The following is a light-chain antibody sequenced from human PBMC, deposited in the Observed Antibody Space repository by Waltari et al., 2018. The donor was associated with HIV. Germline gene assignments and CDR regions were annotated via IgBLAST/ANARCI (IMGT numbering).Light chain of an antibody. Sequence: DIQMTQSPSPLSASVGDSVIITCRASQTVTNKVNWYQQKPGAAPKVLIYDAATLQSGVPSRFSGSGSGTDFTLTISSLQPEDFTTYFCQHSRAFGQGTKVEIK. CDR2: DAA. CDR3: QHSRA. V-gene: IGKV1-39*01. CDR1: QTVTNK. J-gene: IGKJ1*01.